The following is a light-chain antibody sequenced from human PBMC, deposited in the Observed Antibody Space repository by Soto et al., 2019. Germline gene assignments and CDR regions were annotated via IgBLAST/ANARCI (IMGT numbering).Light chain of an antibody. CDR1: RAIGTW. Sequence: TQMTQSPSTLSASVGDSVSITCRASRAIGTWLAWFQQKPGRASNLLIYRASTLARGVPSRFSGSGSGTEFTLTISSLQPDDFATYYCHRHETYPLAFGGGTKVDI. V-gene: IGKV1-5*03. CDR3: HRHETYPLA. CDR2: RAS. J-gene: IGKJ4*01.